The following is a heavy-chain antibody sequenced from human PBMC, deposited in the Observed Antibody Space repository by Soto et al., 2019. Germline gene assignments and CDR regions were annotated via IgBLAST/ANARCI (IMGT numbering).Heavy chain of an antibody. J-gene: IGHJ6*02. CDR1: GFTFRNHA. CDR3: ARGEREDILVVVGARPGEYGIDS. CDR2: IAYDGSNA. Sequence: QVQLVESGGGVVQPGGSLRLSCAASGFTFRNHAMHWVRQAPGKGLECLAVIAYDGSNAFYRDSVKGRFTVSRDNAKNTLYLHMDSLRSEDTGVYFCARGEREDILVVVGARPGEYGIDSWGQGTTGTVSS. D-gene: IGHD2-15*01. V-gene: IGHV3-30-3*01.